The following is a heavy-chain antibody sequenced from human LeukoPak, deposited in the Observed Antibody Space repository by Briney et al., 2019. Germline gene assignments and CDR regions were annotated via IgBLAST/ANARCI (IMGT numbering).Heavy chain of an antibody. J-gene: IGHJ4*02. CDR1: GFTFCSYS. V-gene: IGHV3-21*01. CDR3: ARDLRVRSSSPLFDY. D-gene: IGHD6-13*01. Sequence: GGSLRLSCAASGFTFCSYSMNWVRQAPGKGLEWVSSISSSSSYIYYADSVKGRFTISRDNAKNSLYLQMNSLRAEDTAVYYCARDLRVRSSSPLFDYWGQGTLVTVSS. CDR2: ISSSSSYI.